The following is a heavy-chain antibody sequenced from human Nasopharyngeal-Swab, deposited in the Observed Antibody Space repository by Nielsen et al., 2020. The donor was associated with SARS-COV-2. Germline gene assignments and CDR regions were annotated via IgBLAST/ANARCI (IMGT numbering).Heavy chain of an antibody. J-gene: IGHJ4*02. V-gene: IGHV4-31*02. CDR2: INYSGST. Sequence: WIRQPPGKGLEWIAYINYSGSTYYNPSLKSRVTISVDTSKNQFSLKLSSVTAADTAVYYCARIAAAGIFDYWGQGTLVTVSS. CDR3: ARIAAAGIFDY. D-gene: IGHD6-13*01.